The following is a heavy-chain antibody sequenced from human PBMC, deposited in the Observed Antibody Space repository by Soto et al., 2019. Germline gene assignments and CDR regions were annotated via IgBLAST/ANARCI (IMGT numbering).Heavy chain of an antibody. D-gene: IGHD2-2*01. CDR3: ARQVTAAGYYYGMNV. Sequence: QIQLVQSGAEVKKPGSSVKVSCKASGGTSSSYAISWVRQAPGQGLAWMGGIIPIFGTANYAQKFQGRVTITAGESTSTAYMELSSLRSEDTAGYYYARQVTAAGYYYGMNVWGQGATVTGSS. CDR1: GGTSSSYA. V-gene: IGHV1-69*12. CDR2: IIPIFGTA. J-gene: IGHJ6*02.